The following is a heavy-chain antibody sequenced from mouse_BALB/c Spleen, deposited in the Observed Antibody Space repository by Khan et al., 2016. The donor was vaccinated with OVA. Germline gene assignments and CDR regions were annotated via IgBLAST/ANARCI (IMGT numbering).Heavy chain of an antibody. CDR2: IDPRNGYT. CDR3: ARMARK. CDR1: GLNFKDTC. Sequence: VQLLQPGAELVKSGATVKLSCTASGLNFKDTCMPWLQQWPEQGLEWVGRIDPRNGYTNYDPKFQGQATISADTSSNTAYLQISSLTAEDTAVYYCARMARKWGQGTTLTVSA. V-gene: IGHV14-3*02. J-gene: IGHJ2*01.